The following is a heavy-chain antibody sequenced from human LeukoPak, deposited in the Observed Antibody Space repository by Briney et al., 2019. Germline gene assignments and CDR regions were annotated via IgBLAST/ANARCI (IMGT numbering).Heavy chain of an antibody. CDR1: GFTVSSNY. V-gene: IGHV3-66*04. J-gene: IGHJ4*02. Sequence: GGSLRLSCAASGFTVSSNYMSWVRHAPGKGLELVSVIYSGGSTYYADSVKGRFTISRDNAKNSLYLQMNSLRAEDTAVYYCARLGMVRGVGYFDYWGQGTLVTVSS. CDR3: ARLGMVRGVGYFDY. D-gene: IGHD3-10*01. CDR2: IYSGGST.